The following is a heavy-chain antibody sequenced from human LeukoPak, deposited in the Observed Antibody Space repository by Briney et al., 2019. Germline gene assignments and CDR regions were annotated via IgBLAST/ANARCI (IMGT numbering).Heavy chain of an antibody. V-gene: IGHV1-18*01. CDR1: GYTFTSYG. CDR3: ARDRPSRYYYDSSGYYDY. Sequence: ASVKVSCKASGYTFTSYGISWVRQAPGQGLELMGWISAYNGNTNYAQKLQGRVTMTTDTSTSTAYMELRSLRSDDTAVYYCARDRPSRYYYDSSGYYDYWGQGTLVTVSS. J-gene: IGHJ4*02. CDR2: ISAYNGNT. D-gene: IGHD3-22*01.